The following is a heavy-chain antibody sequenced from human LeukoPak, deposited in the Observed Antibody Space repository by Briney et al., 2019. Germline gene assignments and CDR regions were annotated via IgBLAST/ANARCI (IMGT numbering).Heavy chain of an antibody. J-gene: IGHJ4*02. CDR2: IYSTGTT. CDR1: GFTVSSNY. D-gene: IGHD2-15*01. CDR3: ARKGRTSLADFDY. Sequence: GGSLRLSCVASGFTVSSNYMSWVRQAPGKGLEWVSVIYSTGTTYCADSVKGRFTTSRDNSKNTLYLEMNSLRPEDTALYYCARKGRTSLADFDYWGQGTLVTVSS. V-gene: IGHV3-66*02.